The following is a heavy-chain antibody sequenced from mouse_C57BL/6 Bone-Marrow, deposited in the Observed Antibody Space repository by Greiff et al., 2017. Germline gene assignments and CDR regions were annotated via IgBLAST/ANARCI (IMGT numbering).Heavy chain of an antibody. Sequence: QVQLQQPGAELVKPGASVKMSCKASGYSFTSYWITWVKQRPGQVLEWIGYIYPGSGSSNYNQKFKGKATVTVDTSSSTAYMQLSSLTSEDSAVYYCASFRHYYAIDDRGQATSVTAST. CDR2: IYPGSGSS. D-gene: IGHD3-1*01. CDR1: GYSFTSYW. CDR3: ASFRHYYAIDD. J-gene: IGHJ4*01. V-gene: IGHV1-55*01.